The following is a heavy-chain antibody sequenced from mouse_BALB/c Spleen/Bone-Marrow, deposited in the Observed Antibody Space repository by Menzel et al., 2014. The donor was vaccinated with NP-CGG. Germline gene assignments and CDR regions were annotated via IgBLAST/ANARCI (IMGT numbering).Heavy chain of an antibody. CDR2: INPNTGYT. CDR1: GYTFTNYW. Sequence: QVQLQQSGAELAKPGASVKMSCKASGYTFTNYWMHWVKQRPGQGLEWIGYINPNTGYTEYNQKFKDKATLTADESSSTAYMQLSSLTSEDSAVYYCARAPLLRLRNYFDYWGQGTTLTVSS. J-gene: IGHJ2*01. V-gene: IGHV1-7*01. D-gene: IGHD1-2*01. CDR3: ARAPLLRLRNYFDY.